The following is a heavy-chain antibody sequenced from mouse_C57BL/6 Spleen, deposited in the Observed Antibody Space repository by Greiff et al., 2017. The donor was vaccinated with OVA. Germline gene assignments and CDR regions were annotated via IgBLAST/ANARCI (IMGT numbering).Heavy chain of an antibody. Sequence: EVKLVESGGGLVQPGGSLSFSCAASGFTFTDSYMSWVRQPPGQALEWFGFIRPTANGYTTEYSASVKGRFTISRDNSQTILYLQMNALRAEDSATYYWESYAATVVALCAMGCWGQGASVTVAS. CDR3: ESYAATVVALCAMGC. V-gene: IGHV7-3*01. D-gene: IGHD1-1*01. CDR1: GFTFTDSY. J-gene: IGHJ4*01. CDR2: IRPTANGYTT.